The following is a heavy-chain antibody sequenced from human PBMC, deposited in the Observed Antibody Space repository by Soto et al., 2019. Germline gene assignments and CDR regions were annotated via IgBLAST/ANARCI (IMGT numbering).Heavy chain of an antibody. V-gene: IGHV1-69*06. J-gene: IGHJ4*02. Sequence: SVKVSCKASGGTFSSYAISWVRQAPGQGLEWMGGIIPIFGTANYAQKFQGRVTITADKSTSTAYMELSSLRSEDTAVYYCARDADYCSSTSCYNFDYWGQGTLVTVSS. D-gene: IGHD2-2*02. CDR2: IIPIFGTA. CDR1: GGTFSSYA. CDR3: ARDADYCSSTSCYNFDY.